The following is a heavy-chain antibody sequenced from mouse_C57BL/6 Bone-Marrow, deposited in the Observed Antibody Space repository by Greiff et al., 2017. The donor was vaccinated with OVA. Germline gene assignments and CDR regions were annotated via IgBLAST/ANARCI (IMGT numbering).Heavy chain of an antibody. CDR1: GFTFSSYA. D-gene: IGHD2-3*01. Sequence: EVQGVESGEGLVKPGGSLKLSCAASGFTFSSYAMSWVRQTPEKRLEWVAYISSGGDYLSSSDTVKGRFTISRDNARNTLYLQRSSLKAEDTAMYYCTRDGYYAMDDWGQGTSVTVSS. CDR2: ISSGGDYL. CDR3: TRDGYYAMDD. V-gene: IGHV5-9-1*02. J-gene: IGHJ4*01.